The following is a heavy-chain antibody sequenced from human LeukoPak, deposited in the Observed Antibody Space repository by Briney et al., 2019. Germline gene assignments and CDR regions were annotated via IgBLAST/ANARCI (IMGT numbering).Heavy chain of an antibody. CDR3: AKEGLGELSFFDY. D-gene: IGHD3-16*02. CDR2: ISWDGGST. J-gene: IGHJ4*02. Sequence: GGSLRLSCAASGFTFDDYAMHWVRQAPGKGLEWVSLISWDGGSTYYADSVKGRFTISRDNSKNSLYLQMNSLRAEDTALYYCAKEGLGELSFFDYWGQGTLATVSS. V-gene: IGHV3-43D*03. CDR1: GFTFDDYA.